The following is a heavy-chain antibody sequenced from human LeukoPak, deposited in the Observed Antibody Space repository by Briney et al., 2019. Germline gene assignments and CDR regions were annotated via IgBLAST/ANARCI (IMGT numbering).Heavy chain of an antibody. CDR1: GFTFSSYA. Sequence: GGSLRLSCAASGFTFSSYAMSWIRQAPGKGLEWVSYISSSGGTIYYADSVKGRFTISRDNAKNSLYLQMNSLRAEDTAVYYCARDRGYCSSTSCYTKYYYMDVWGKGTTVTVSS. CDR2: ISSSGGTI. CDR3: ARDRGYCSSTSCYTKYYYMDV. D-gene: IGHD2-2*02. J-gene: IGHJ6*03. V-gene: IGHV3-11*04.